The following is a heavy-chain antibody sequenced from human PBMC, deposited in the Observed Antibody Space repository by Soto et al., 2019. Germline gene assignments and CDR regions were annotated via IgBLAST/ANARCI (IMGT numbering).Heavy chain of an antibody. CDR1: GFNFGAYA. CDR2: ISGSSSGT. CDR3: AKDRSENFWVYYYAMDV. D-gene: IGHD6-19*01. J-gene: IGHJ6*02. V-gene: IGHV3-23*01. Sequence: EARLLESGGGLIQPGGSLRLSCEASGFNFGAYAMSWVRQAPGKGLEWGSGISGSSSGTYYTDSVKGRFTISRDNSKNTVYLQMNSLRGEDTAVYYCAKDRSENFWVYYYAMDVWGQGTAVTVSS.